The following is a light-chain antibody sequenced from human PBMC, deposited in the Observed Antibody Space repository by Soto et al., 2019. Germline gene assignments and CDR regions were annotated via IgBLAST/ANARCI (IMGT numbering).Light chain of an antibody. CDR3: PQYNCYSWT. J-gene: IGKJ1*01. CDR2: AAS. V-gene: IGKV1-39*01. CDR1: QSIRNH. Sequence: DIQMTQSPSSLSASVEDRVIITCRASQSIRNHLNWYQQKPGKAPKLLIFAASSLQSGVPSRLSGSRSGPDFTPTISSLKPEDFATYSCPQYNCYSWTFGQGTHVEIK.